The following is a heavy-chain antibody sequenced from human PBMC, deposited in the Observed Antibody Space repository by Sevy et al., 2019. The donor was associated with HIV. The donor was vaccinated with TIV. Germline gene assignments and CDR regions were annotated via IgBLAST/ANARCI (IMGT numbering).Heavy chain of an antibody. V-gene: IGHV3-30-3*01. CDR2: ISYDGSNK. Sequence: GGSLRLSCAASGFTFSSYAMHWVRQAPGKGLEWVAVISYDGSNKYYADSVKGRFTISRDNSKNTLYLQMNSLRAEDTAVYYCARDPLAVAAPCLFDYWGQGTLCTVSS. CDR1: GFTFSSYA. CDR3: ARDPLAVAAPCLFDY. J-gene: IGHJ4*02. D-gene: IGHD6-19*01.